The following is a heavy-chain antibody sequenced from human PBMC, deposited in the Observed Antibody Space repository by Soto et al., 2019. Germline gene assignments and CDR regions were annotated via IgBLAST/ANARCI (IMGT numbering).Heavy chain of an antibody. CDR2: ISYDGSNK. V-gene: IGHV3-30-3*01. Sequence: QVQLVESGGGVVQPGRSLRLSCAASGFMFNNYAMHWVRQAPGKGLEWVAIISYDGSNKYYADSVKGRFTISRDNSKNTLFLQMNSLRAEDTAVYYCARGATMIVVLTTTSDVDYFDYWGQGTLVTVSS. D-gene: IGHD3-22*01. CDR1: GFMFNNYA. CDR3: ARGATMIVVLTTTSDVDYFDY. J-gene: IGHJ4*02.